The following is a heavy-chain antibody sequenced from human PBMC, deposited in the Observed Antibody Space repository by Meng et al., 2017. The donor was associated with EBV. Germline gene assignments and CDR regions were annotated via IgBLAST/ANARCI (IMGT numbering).Heavy chain of an antibody. CDR1: GYNFTSYY. Sequence: VPLVRAGGKVTQPGASVKVSCKAAGYNFTSYYLLWVGQTPGQGLELMGIIIPAGGNTNYAQKFRGRFTMTRDTSTSTVYMDLSILTSEDTAVYYCVRELVGGTFDYWGQGTLVTVSS. CDR2: IIPAGGNT. V-gene: IGHV1-46*01. D-gene: IGHD1/OR15-1a*01. J-gene: IGHJ4*02. CDR3: VRELVGGTFDY.